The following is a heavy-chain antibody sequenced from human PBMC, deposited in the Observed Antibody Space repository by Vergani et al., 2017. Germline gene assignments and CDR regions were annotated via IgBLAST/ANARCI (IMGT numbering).Heavy chain of an antibody. CDR1: GASIRSSNYY. J-gene: IGHJ5*02. CDR2: IYYSGST. V-gene: IGHV4-39*01. D-gene: IGHD6-19*01. CDR3: ARHSTVEWLVKLGWIDP. Sequence: QLQLQESGPGLVKPSATLSLTCSASGASIRSSNYYWGWIRQPPGKGLEWIASIYYSGSTYYNPSLKSRVTISVDTSKNQFSLKLSSVTAADTAVYFCARHSTVEWLVKLGWIDPWGQGILVTGSS.